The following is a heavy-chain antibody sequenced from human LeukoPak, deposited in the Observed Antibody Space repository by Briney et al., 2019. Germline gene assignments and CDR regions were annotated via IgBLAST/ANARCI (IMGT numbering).Heavy chain of an antibody. D-gene: IGHD6-13*01. V-gene: IGHV3-7*01. CDR3: ARDLLYSSSWYQSFSSDY. J-gene: IGHJ4*02. CDR2: IKQDGSEK. CDR1: GFTFSSYW. Sequence: GGSLRLSCAASGFTFSSYWMSWVRQAPGKGLEWVANIKQDGSEKYYVDSVKGRFTISRDNAKNSLYLQMNSLRAEDTAVYYCARDLLYSSSWYQSFSSDYWGQGTLVTVSS.